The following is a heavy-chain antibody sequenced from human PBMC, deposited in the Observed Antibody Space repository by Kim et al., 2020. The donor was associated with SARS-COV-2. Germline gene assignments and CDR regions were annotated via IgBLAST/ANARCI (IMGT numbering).Heavy chain of an antibody. CDR3: ARDLCRITSLCAPDY. V-gene: IGHV4-39*07. D-gene: IGHD2-2*01. Sequence: PSLKSRVTISVDTSKNQFSLKLSSVTAADTAVYYCARDLCRITSLCAPDYWGQGTLVTVSS. J-gene: IGHJ4*02.